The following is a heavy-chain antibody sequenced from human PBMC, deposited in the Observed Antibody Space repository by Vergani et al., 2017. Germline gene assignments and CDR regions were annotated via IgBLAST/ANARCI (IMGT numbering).Heavy chain of an antibody. J-gene: IGHJ4*02. Sequence: EVQLVESGGGLVQPGGSLRLSCSASGFTFSSYAMHWVRQAPGKGLEYVSAISSNGGSTYYADSVKGRFTISRDNSKNTLYLQMSSLRAEDTAVYYCASATDDYGDYGGGGGFDYWGQGTLVTVSS. D-gene: IGHD4-17*01. V-gene: IGHV3-64D*06. CDR1: GFTFSSYA. CDR2: ISSNGGST. CDR3: ASATDDYGDYGGGGGFDY.